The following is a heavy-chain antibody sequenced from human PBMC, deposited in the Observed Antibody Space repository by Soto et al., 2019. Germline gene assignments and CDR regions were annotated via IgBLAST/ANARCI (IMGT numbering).Heavy chain of an antibody. J-gene: IGHJ4*02. V-gene: IGHV3-23*01. Sequence: GGSLRLSCAASGFTFSSYAMSWVRQAPGKGLEWVSAISGSGGSTYYADSVKGRFTISRDNSKNTLYLQMNSLRAEDTAVYYCAKFAGDLYDYIWGEFDYWGQGTLVTVSS. CDR2: ISGSGGST. D-gene: IGHD3-16*01. CDR3: AKFAGDLYDYIWGEFDY. CDR1: GFTFSSYA.